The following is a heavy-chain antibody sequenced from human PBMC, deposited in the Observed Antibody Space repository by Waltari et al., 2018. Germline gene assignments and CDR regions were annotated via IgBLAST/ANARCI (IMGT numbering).Heavy chain of an antibody. Sequence: QLQLQQSGPGLMKPSGTLSLTCAVSGASVSSPYWWSWVRQSPGKGLEWIGQVHGSGRTNYSPSFASRVTVSLDTSSNEILLKVTSATAADTAVYYCARDRGRGLYLDSWGQGTQVTVSP. D-gene: IGHD2-15*01. CDR1: GASVSSPYW. CDR3: ARDRGRGLYLDS. J-gene: IGHJ4*02. V-gene: IGHV4-4*02. CDR2: VHGSGRT.